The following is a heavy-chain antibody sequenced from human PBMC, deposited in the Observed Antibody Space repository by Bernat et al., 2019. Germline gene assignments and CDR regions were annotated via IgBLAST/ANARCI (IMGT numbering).Heavy chain of an antibody. CDR2: INTNTGNP. Sequence: QVQLVQSGSELKMPGASVKVSCKASGYTFTSYAMNWVRQAPGQGLEWMGWINTNTGNPTYAQGFTGRFVFSLDTSVSTAYLQISSLKAEDTAVYYCARGAITAAGTSQNYYYYYYMDVWGKGTTVTVSS. J-gene: IGHJ6*03. V-gene: IGHV7-4-1*02. CDR3: ARGAITAAGTSQNYYYYYYMDV. CDR1: GYTFTSYA. D-gene: IGHD6-13*01.